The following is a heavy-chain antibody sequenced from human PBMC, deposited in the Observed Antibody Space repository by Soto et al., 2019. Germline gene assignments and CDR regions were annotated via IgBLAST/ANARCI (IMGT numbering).Heavy chain of an antibody. J-gene: IGHJ3*02. CDR2: IIPILGIA. CDR3: ARASRPNDAFDI. Sequence: QVQLVQSGAEVKKPGSSVKVSCKASGGTFSSYTISWVRQAPGQGLEWMGRIIPILGIANYAQKFQGRVTITADKSTSTAYMELSRLRSEDTAVYYCARASRPNDAFDIWGQGTMFTVSS. CDR1: GGTFSSYT. V-gene: IGHV1-69*02.